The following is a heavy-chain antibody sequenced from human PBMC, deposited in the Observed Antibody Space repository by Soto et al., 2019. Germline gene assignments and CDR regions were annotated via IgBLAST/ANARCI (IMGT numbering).Heavy chain of an antibody. J-gene: IGHJ4*02. CDR3: ARGVYGLDY. V-gene: IGHV4-34*01. CDR1: GGSFSGYY. CDR2: INHSGST. D-gene: IGHD3-10*01. Sequence: SETLSLTCAVYGGSFSGYYWSWIRQPPGEGLEWIGEINHSGSTNYNPSLKSRVTISVDTSKNQFSLKLSSVTAADTAVYYCARGVYGLDYWGQGTLVTVSS.